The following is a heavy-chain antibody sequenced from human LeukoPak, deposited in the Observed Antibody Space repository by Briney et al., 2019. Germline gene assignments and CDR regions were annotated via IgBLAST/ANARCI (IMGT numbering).Heavy chain of an antibody. J-gene: IGHJ4*02. CDR3: AKDERVYGTNAGTLLDY. Sequence: GGSLRLSCAASGFTFSSYGMHWVRQAPGKGLEWVAFIRYNGSNKYYADSVKGRFTISRDNSKNTLYLHVNSLRPEDTALYYCAKDERVYGTNAGTLLDYWGQGTLVSVSS. V-gene: IGHV3-30*02. D-gene: IGHD4/OR15-4a*01. CDR2: IRYNGSNK. CDR1: GFTFSSYG.